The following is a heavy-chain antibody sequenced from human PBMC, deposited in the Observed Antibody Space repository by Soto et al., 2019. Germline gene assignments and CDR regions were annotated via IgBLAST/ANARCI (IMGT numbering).Heavy chain of an antibody. D-gene: IGHD6-13*01. CDR2: IKQDGSEK. Sequence: PGGSLRLSCAASGFTFSSYWMSWVRQAPGKGLEWVANIKQDGSEKYYVDSVKGRFTISRDNAKNSLYLQMNSLRAEDTAVYYCARDRPIAAAGTQPDYWGQGTLVTVSS. V-gene: IGHV3-7*01. CDR1: GFTFSSYW. J-gene: IGHJ4*02. CDR3: ARDRPIAAAGTQPDY.